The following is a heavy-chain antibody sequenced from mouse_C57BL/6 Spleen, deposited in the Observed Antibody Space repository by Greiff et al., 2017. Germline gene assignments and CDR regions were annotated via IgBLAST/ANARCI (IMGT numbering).Heavy chain of an antibody. CDR3: AREAQATLVDY. J-gene: IGHJ4*01. Sequence: QVQLQQSGAELVRPGTSVKVSCKASGYAFTNYLIEWVKQRPGQGLEWIGVINPGSGGTNYNEKFKGKATLTADKSSSTAYMQLSSLTSEDFAVYVCAREAQATLVDYWGQGTSVTVSS. D-gene: IGHD3-2*02. CDR1: GYAFTNYL. CDR2: INPGSGGT. V-gene: IGHV1-54*01.